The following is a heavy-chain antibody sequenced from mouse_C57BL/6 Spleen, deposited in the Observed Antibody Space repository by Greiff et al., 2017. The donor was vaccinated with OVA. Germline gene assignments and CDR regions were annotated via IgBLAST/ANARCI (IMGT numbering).Heavy chain of an antibody. J-gene: IGHJ2*01. V-gene: IGHV7-3*01. CDR2: IRNKANGYTT. CDR3: ARYIPPLYLFDY. Sequence: EVQRVESGGGLVQPGGSLSLSCAASGFTFTDYYMSWVRQPPGKALEWLGFIRNKANGYTTEYSASVKGRFTISRDNSQSILYLQMNALGAEDSATYYCARYIPPLYLFDYWGQGTTLTVSS. CDR1: GFTFTDYY. D-gene: IGHD5-5*01.